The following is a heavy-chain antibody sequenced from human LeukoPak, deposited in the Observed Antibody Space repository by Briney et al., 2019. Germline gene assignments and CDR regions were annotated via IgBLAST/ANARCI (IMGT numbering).Heavy chain of an antibody. CDR2: IWYDGSNK. V-gene: IGHV3-33*01. J-gene: IGHJ4*02. CDR3: ARDGGDGYNMYYFDY. D-gene: IGHD5-24*01. Sequence: GGSLRLSCAASGFTFSSYGMHWVRQAPGKGLEWVAVIWYDGSNKYYADSVKGRFTISRDNSKNTLYLQMNSLRAEDTAVYYCARDGGDGYNMYYFDYWGQGTLVTVSS. CDR1: GFTFSSYG.